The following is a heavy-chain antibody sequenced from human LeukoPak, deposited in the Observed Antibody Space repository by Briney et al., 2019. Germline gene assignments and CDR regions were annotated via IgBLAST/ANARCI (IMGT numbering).Heavy chain of an antibody. J-gene: IGHJ3*02. D-gene: IGHD2-21*01. CDR1: KFNFRRYS. CDR3: ARGADCAGDSCANDALDI. Sequence: GGSLRLSCAASKFNFRRYSMNWVRQAPGKGLEWVSYISSRSHHIFYADSVRGRFTISRDNANNSLFLQMNSLRVEDTALYYCARGADCAGDSCANDALDIWGQRTMVTVSS. V-gene: IGHV3-21*01. CDR2: ISSRSHHI.